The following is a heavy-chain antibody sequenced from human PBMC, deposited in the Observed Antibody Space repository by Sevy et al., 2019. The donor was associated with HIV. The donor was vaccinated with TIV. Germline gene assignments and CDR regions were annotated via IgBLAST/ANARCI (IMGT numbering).Heavy chain of an antibody. Sequence: GGSLRLSCAAYGFTFSKYSMSWGRQPPGKGLEWVSTLSFGCGEINYADSVKGRFTISRDNSKSSVYLQMNNLRPEDTAVYYCAREGCTKPHDYWGQGTLVTVSS. D-gene: IGHD2-8*01. CDR3: AREGCTKPHDY. CDR1: GFTFSKYS. V-gene: IGHV3-23*01. CDR2: LSFGCGEI. J-gene: IGHJ4*02.